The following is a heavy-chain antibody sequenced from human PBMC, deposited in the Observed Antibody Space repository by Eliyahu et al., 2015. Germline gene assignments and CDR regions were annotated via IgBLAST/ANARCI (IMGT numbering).Heavy chain of an antibody. D-gene: IGHD2-15*01. CDR2: VNPNSGGT. CDR3: ARGGVVAASYYYGMDV. V-gene: IGHV1-2*04. Sequence: QVQLVQSGAEVKKPGASVKVSCXAXGXXFTGXXMHWVRQAPGXGLEWMGWVNPNSGGTNYAQKFQGWVTMTRDTSISTAYMELSRLRSDDTAVYYCARGGVVAASYYYGMDVWGQGTTVTVSS. CDR1: GXXFTGXX. J-gene: IGHJ6*02.